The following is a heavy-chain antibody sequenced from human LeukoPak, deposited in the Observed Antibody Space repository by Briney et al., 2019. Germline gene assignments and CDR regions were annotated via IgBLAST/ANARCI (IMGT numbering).Heavy chain of an antibody. D-gene: IGHD5-18*01. J-gene: IGHJ2*01. V-gene: IGHV4-61*01. CDR3: ARGRDFPAMGSALGRGSGNYNFDL. CDR1: GGSVSSGSYY. CDR2: IYYSGST. Sequence: SETLSLTCTVSGGSVSSGSYYWSWIRQPPGKGLEWIGYIYYSGSTNYNPSLKSRVTISVDTSKNQFSLKLSSVTAADTAVYYCARGRDFPAMGSALGRGSGNYNFDLWGRGTLVTVSS.